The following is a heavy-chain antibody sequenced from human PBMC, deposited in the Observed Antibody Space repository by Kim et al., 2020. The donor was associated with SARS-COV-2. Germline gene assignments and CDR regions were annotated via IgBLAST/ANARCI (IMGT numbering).Heavy chain of an antibody. CDR1: GFTFSSYA. Sequence: GGSLRLSCAASGFTFSSYAMNWVRQAPGKGLEWVSGISGSGGRTYYADSMKGRFTISRDNSKNTLYLQMNSLRAEDTAVYYCAKHEYDYVWGSYWGDYWGQGTLVTVSS. CDR2: ISGSGGRT. CDR3: AKHEYDYVWGSYWGDY. J-gene: IGHJ4*02. V-gene: IGHV3-23*01. D-gene: IGHD3-16*01.